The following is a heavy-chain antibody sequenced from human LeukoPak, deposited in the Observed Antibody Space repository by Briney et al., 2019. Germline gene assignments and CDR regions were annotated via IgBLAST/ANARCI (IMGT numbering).Heavy chain of an antibody. CDR2: ISYDGSNK. CDR1: GFTFSSYG. V-gene: IGHV3-30*18. CDR3: AKDEGEGSSAFDP. J-gene: IGHJ5*02. Sequence: GRSLRLSCAASGFTFSSYGMHWVRQAPGKGLEWVAVISYDGSNKYYADSVKGRFTISRDNSKNTLYLQMNSLRAEDTAVYYCAKDEGEGSSAFDPWGQGTLVTVS. D-gene: IGHD6-6*01.